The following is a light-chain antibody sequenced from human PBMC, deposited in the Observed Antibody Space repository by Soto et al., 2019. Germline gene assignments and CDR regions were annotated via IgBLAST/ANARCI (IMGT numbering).Light chain of an antibody. CDR3: HQYSSSPYT. V-gene: IGKV3-20*01. Sequence: IVLTQSPGTLSLSPGARATLSCRASQSVSSSYLAWYQQKPGQAPRLLIYGASSRATGIPDRCSGSGSGTDCTLTRSRQETEDFAVYYYHQYSSSPYTFGQGTKLEIK. CDR2: GAS. J-gene: IGKJ2*01. CDR1: QSVSSSY.